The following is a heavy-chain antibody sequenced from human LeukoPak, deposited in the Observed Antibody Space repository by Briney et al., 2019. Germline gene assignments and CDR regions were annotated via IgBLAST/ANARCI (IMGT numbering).Heavy chain of an antibody. CDR1: GFTFSSYA. Sequence: PGGSLRLSCAASGFTFSSYAMHWDRQAPGKGLEWVAVISYDGSNKYYADSVKGRFTISRDNSKNTLYLQMNSLRAEDTAVYYCARSDTAMVEGLFDYWGQGTLVTVSS. CDR3: ARSDTAMVEGLFDY. V-gene: IGHV3-30-3*01. CDR2: ISYDGSNK. J-gene: IGHJ4*02. D-gene: IGHD5-18*01.